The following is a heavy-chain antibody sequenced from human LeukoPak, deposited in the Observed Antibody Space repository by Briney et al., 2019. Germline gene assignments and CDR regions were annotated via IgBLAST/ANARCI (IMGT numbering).Heavy chain of an antibody. V-gene: IGHV3-7*01. CDR2: IKQDGSEK. Sequence: PGGSLRLSCAASGFAFSTYWMTWVRQAPGKGLEWVANIKQDGSEKYTVDSVKGRFIVSRDNAKDSPYLQMNSLRAEDTAVYYCARGSSGYSIPYYYYGLDVWGQGTTVTVS. D-gene: IGHD3-22*01. CDR3: ARGSSGYSIPYYYYGLDV. CDR1: GFAFSTYW. J-gene: IGHJ6*02.